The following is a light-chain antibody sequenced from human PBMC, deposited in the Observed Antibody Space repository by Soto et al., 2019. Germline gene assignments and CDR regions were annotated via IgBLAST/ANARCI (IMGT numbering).Light chain of an antibody. CDR2: WAS. V-gene: IGKV4-1*01. CDR1: RSLLYSLDKKNY. Sequence: DSVMTQSPDSLAVSLGERATINCKSSRSLLYSLDKKNYFGWYQQKPGQPPKLLISWASTRESGVPDRFSGSGSGTDFTLIIISLQAEDLALYSCLQYLHSPRTFGHGTKVVIK. J-gene: IGKJ2*02. CDR3: LQYLHSPRT.